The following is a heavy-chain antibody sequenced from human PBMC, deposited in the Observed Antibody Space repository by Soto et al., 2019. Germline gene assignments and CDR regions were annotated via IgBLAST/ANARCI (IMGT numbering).Heavy chain of an antibody. Sequence: ASVKVSCKASGYTFTSYGISWVRQAPGQGLEWMGWISAYNGNTNYAQKLQGRVTMTTDTSTSTAYMELRSLRSDDTAVYYCALGYFSSTSCYATLNYYYYGMDVWGQGTTVTVSS. CDR3: ALGYFSSTSCYATLNYYYYGMDV. J-gene: IGHJ6*02. V-gene: IGHV1-18*01. CDR2: ISAYNGNT. CDR1: GYTFTSYG. D-gene: IGHD2-2*01.